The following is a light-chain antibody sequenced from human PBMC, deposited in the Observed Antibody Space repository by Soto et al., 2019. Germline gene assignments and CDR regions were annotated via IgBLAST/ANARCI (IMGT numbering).Light chain of an antibody. CDR2: EAS. CDR1: QGIRND. J-gene: IGKJ4*01. CDR3: LQHNSHPLT. V-gene: IGKV1-17*01. Sequence: DIPLTQSQSSLSASLADRVSVXCRASQGIRNDLGWYQQKPGKAPKRLIYEASTLQSGVPSRFSGSGSGTEFSLTISSLQPEDFATYYCLQHNSHPLTFGGGTKVDI.